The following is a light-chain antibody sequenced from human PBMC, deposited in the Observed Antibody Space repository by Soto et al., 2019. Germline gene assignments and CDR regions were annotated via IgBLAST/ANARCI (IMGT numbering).Light chain of an antibody. CDR2: GAS. J-gene: IGKJ3*01. CDR1: QTISNTY. V-gene: IGKV3-20*01. Sequence: EIVLTQSPGTLSLSPGEGATLSCRASQTISNTYLAWYQQKHGQAPRLLIYGASNRATGIPDRFSGSGSGTDFTLTISGLEPEDFAVYYCQSYGRTVFTFGPGTKVDIK. CDR3: QSYGRTVFT.